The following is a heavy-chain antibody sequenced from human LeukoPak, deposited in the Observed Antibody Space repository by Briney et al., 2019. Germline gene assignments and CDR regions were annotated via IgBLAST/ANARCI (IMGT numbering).Heavy chain of an antibody. CDR3: ARSRGYSYGHSNWFDP. CDR2: IIPIFGTA. D-gene: IGHD5-18*01. J-gene: IGHJ5*02. V-gene: IGHV1-69*05. CDR1: GGTFSSYA. Sequence: SVKVSCKASGGTFSSYAISWVRQAPGQGLEWMGGIIPIFGTANDAQKFQGRVTITTDESTSTAYMELSSLRSEDTAVYYCARSRGYSYGHSNWFDPWGQGTLVTVSS.